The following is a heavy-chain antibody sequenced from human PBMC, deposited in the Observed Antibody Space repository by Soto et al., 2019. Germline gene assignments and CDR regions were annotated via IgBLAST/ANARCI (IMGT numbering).Heavy chain of an antibody. CDR3: AREVGSSPGYSYGDFDY. V-gene: IGHV1-18*04. J-gene: IGHJ4*02. D-gene: IGHD5-18*01. CDR2: ISAYNGNT. Sequence: ASVKVSCKASGYTFTSYGISWVRQAPGQGLEWMGWISAYNGNTNYAQKLQGRVTTTTDTSTSTAYMELRSLRSDDTAVYYCAREVGSSPGYSYGDFDYWGQGTLVTVSS. CDR1: GYTFTSYG.